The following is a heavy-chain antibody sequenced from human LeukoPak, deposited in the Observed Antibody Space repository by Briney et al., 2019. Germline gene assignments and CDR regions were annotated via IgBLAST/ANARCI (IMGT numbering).Heavy chain of an antibody. CDR2: ISSSGSTI. J-gene: IGHJ4*02. D-gene: IGHD4-17*01. V-gene: IGHV3-48*04. Sequence: PGGSLRLSCAASGFTFSSSAMIWVRQAPGKGLEWVSYISSSGSTIYYADSVKGRFTISRDNAKNSLYLQMNSLRAEDTAVYYCARGGVTTWEYYFDYWGQGTLVTVSS. CDR3: ARGGVTTWEYYFDY. CDR1: GFTFSSSA.